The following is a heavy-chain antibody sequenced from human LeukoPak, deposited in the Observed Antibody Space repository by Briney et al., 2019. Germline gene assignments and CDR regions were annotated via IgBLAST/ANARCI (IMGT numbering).Heavy chain of an antibody. V-gene: IGHV4-61*02. CDR2: IYTYGST. Sequence: SQPLSLLRGVCGGSISSGSHYGRWIPRPAGAGLEWIGRIYTYGSTNYNPSLKSRVTISVDTSKNQFSLKLSSVTAADTAVYYCARERLGTFDYWGQGTLVTVSS. CDR1: GGSISSGSHY. CDR3: ARERLGTFDY. J-gene: IGHJ4*02. D-gene: IGHD1-1*01.